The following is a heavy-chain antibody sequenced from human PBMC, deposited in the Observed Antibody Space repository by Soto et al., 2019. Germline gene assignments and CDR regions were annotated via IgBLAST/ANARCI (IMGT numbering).Heavy chain of an antibody. CDR3: ARQFKEGLLYFHH. V-gene: IGHV5-51*01. J-gene: IGHJ1*01. CDR1: GYSFTSYW. CDR2: IYPGDSET. D-gene: IGHD4-17*01. Sequence: PGESLKISCKGSGYSFTSYWIGWVRQMPGKGLEWMGTIYPGDSETTYSPSFQGQVTISADKSIRTAHLQWTSLKASDTAMYYCARQFKEGLLYFHHWGQGTLVTVS.